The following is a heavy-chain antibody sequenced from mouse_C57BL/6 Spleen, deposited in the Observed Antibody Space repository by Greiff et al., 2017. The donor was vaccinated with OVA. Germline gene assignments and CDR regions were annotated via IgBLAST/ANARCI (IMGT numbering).Heavy chain of an antibody. Sequence: DVMLVESGGGLVQPGESLKLSCESNEYEIPSHDMSWVRQTPEKRLELVAAINSDGGSTDYPDTMESRFIISRDNTTQTLSLQMSRLRTADPALYYCARRATTGWYFDVWGTGTTVTVS. CDR1: EYEIPSHD. CDR2: INSDGGST. CDR3: ARRATTGWYFDV. V-gene: IGHV5-2*03. J-gene: IGHJ1*03. D-gene: IGHD1-1*01.